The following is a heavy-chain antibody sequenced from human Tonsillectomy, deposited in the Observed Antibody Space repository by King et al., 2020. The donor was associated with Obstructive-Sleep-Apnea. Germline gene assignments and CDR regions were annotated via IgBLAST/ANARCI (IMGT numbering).Heavy chain of an antibody. D-gene: IGHD2-15*01. V-gene: IGHV3-48*04. CDR2: ISSSSSTI. Sequence: VQLVASGGGLVQPGGSLRLSCAASGFTFSSYSMNWVRQAPGKGLEWVSYISSSSSTIYYADSVKGRFTISRDNAKNSLYLQMNSLRAEDPAVYYCARDLWDCSGSHHAFDIWGQGTMVTVSS. CDR3: ARDLWDCSGSHHAFDI. CDR1: GFTFSSYS. J-gene: IGHJ3*02.